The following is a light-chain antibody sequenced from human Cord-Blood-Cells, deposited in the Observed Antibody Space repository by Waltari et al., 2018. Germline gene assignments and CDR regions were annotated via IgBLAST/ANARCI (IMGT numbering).Light chain of an antibody. CDR1: QSVSSY. J-gene: IGKJ4*01. Sequence: EIVLTQSPATLSLSPAARATLSCSPRQSVSSYLAWYHQKPGQAPRLLIYYASNRAPGIPARFSGSGSGTDFTLTISSLEPEDFAVYYCQQRSNCPLTFGGGTKVEIK. CDR2: YAS. CDR3: QQRSNCPLT. V-gene: IGKV3-11*01.